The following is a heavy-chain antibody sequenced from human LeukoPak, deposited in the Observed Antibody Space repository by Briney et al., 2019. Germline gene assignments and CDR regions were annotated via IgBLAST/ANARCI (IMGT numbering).Heavy chain of an antibody. CDR2: ISGGGSAT. Sequence: GGSLRLSCAASGFTFSNYGLSWVRQAPGKGPEWVSAISGGGSATYYADSVKGRFTISRDNSKNTLFLQMNTLRADDTAVYYCAGGAGVYYYGMDVWGQGTSVTVSS. CDR3: AGGAGVYYYGMDV. J-gene: IGHJ6*02. V-gene: IGHV3-23*01. CDR1: GFTFSNYG.